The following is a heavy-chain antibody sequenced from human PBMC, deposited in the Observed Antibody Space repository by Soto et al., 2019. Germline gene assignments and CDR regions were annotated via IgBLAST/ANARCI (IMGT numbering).Heavy chain of an antibody. CDR3: VKEARPHDTFDI. V-gene: IGHV3-30*18. CDR2: VSTDGGNK. J-gene: IGHJ3*02. Sequence: PGGSLRLSCAASGFTFSRSVVHWVRQGPDKGLEWLAVVSTDGGNKVYADSVKGRFTISRDNSENMLFLQLSSLTSEDTAVYYCVKEARPHDTFDIWGQGTMVTVSS. CDR1: GFTFSRSV.